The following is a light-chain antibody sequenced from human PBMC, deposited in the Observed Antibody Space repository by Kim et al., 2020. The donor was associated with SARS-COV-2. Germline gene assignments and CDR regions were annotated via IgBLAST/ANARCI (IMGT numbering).Light chain of an antibody. Sequence: QSALTQPASVSGSPGQSITISCTGTSSDVGAYNRFSWYQQHPGKAPKLMIFDVSGRPSGVSNRFSGSKSDNTASLTISGLQAEDEADYFCSSLTSGSTSVVFGGGTQLTVL. CDR3: SSLTSGSTSVV. J-gene: IGLJ2*01. CDR2: DVS. CDR1: SSDVGAYNR. V-gene: IGLV2-14*03.